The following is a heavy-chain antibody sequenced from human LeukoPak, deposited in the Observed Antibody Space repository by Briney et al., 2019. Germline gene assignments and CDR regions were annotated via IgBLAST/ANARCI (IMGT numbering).Heavy chain of an antibody. D-gene: IGHD3-10*01. Sequence: GGSLRLSCAASGFTFSSYGMHWVRQAPGKGLEWVALISYDGTNKYYADSVKGRFTVSRDNSKNTLYLQMNSLRGEDTAVYYCARDDGSGGPFDYWGQGTLVTVSS. CDR1: GFTFSSYG. V-gene: IGHV3-30*03. CDR2: ISYDGTNK. J-gene: IGHJ4*02. CDR3: ARDDGSGGPFDY.